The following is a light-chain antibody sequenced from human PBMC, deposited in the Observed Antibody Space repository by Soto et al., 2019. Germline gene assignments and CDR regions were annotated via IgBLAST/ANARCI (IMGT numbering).Light chain of an antibody. Sequence: EIVMTQSPATLSVSPAERATLSCRASQSVSNNLAWYQQKPGQAPRLLIYHASTGATGIPARFSGSGSGTELTLTISSVQSEDFAVYYCQQYKELPLTFGGGTKVEIK. J-gene: IGKJ4*01. CDR1: QSVSNN. CDR3: QQYKELPLT. CDR2: HAS. V-gene: IGKV3-15*01.